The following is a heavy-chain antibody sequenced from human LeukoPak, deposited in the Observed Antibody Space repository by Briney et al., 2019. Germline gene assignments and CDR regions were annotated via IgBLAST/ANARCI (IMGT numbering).Heavy chain of an antibody. CDR1: GFTFSDYY. CDR2: MWNDGITG. Sequence: GGSLRLSCAASGFTFSDYYMSWIRQAPGKGLEWVAVMWNDGITGKYADSVRGRFSVSRDNSKNTVYLQMDSLRADDTSVYYCARDGSGWSSDYWGQGTLVTVSS. J-gene: IGHJ4*02. D-gene: IGHD6-19*01. CDR3: ARDGSGWSSDY. V-gene: IGHV3-33*08.